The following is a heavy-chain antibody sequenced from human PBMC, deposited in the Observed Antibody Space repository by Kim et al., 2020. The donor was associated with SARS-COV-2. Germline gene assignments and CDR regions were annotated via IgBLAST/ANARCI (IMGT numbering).Heavy chain of an antibody. J-gene: IGHJ5*02. Sequence: ASVKVSCEASGYTFISYGIRWVRQAPGQGLEWMGWISAYNGNTNYAQEFQGRVTMTTDTSTSTAYMELRSLRSDDTAVYYCARAPRITIFGVVTHTGQLGFDPWGQGTLVTVSS. D-gene: IGHD3-3*01. CDR1: GYTFISYG. CDR2: ISAYNGNT. CDR3: ARAPRITIFGVVTHTGQLGFDP. V-gene: IGHV1-18*01.